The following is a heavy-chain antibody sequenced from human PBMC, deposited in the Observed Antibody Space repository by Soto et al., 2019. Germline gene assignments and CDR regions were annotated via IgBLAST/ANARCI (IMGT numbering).Heavy chain of an antibody. V-gene: IGHV3-30-3*01. J-gene: IGHJ6*02. CDR1: GFTFSSYA. Sequence: GSLRLSCAASGFTFSSYAMHWVRQAPGKGLEWVAVISYDGSNKYYADSVKGRFPISRDNSKNTLYLQMNSLRAEDTAVYYCAREGYSYGYYYGMDVWGQGTTVTVSS. D-gene: IGHD5-18*01. CDR2: ISYDGSNK. CDR3: AREGYSYGYYYGMDV.